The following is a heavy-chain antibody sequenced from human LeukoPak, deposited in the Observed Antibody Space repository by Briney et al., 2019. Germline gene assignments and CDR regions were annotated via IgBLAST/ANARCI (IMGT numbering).Heavy chain of an antibody. CDR3: ARDILTGYYSYPSSFDY. V-gene: IGHV3-48*03. CDR1: GFTFSSYE. Sequence: GGSLRLSCAASGFTFSSYEMNGVRQAPGKGLEWVSYISSSGSTIYYADSVKGRFTISRDNAKNSLFLQMNSLRAEDTAVYYCARDILTGYYSYPSSFDYWGQGTLVTVSS. J-gene: IGHJ4*02. CDR2: ISSSGSTI. D-gene: IGHD3-9*01.